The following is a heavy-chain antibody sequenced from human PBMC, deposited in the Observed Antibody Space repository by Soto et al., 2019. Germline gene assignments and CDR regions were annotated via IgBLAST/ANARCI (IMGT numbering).Heavy chain of an antibody. Sequence: EVHLMESGGGLVQPGGSLRLSCAASGFTFSYFSMHWVRQAPGKGLEWVSYISSSSSTIYYADSVRGRFTISRDNAKNSLYLQMNSLRDEDTAVFYCAREAPMCSGGTCLDYWGQGALVTVSS. CDR1: GFTFSYFS. D-gene: IGHD2-15*01. V-gene: IGHV3-48*02. CDR2: ISSSSSTI. J-gene: IGHJ4*02. CDR3: AREAPMCSGGTCLDY.